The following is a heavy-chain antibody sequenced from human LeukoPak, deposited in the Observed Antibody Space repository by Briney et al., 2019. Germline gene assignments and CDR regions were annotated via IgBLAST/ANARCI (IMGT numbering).Heavy chain of an antibody. Sequence: GGSLRLSCAASGFTFSSYGMHWVRQAPGKGLEWVAVISYDGSNKYYADSVKGRFTISRDNSKNTLYLQMNSLRAEDTAVYYCARDGASFLEWSYYFDYWGQGTLVTVSS. D-gene: IGHD3-3*01. CDR1: GFTFSSYG. J-gene: IGHJ4*02. V-gene: IGHV3-30*03. CDR2: ISYDGSNK. CDR3: ARDGASFLEWSYYFDY.